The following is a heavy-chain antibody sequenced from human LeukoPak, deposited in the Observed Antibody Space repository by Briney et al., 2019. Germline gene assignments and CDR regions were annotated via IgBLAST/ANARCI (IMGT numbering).Heavy chain of an antibody. CDR1: GYSFNTYW. V-gene: IGHV5-51*01. D-gene: IGHD4-17*01. CDR3: ARHLGATVNTLYYFDY. Sequence: GESLKISCKGSGYSFNTYWIGWVRQMPGKGLEWMGIIYPGDSDTKYSPSFQGQVTISADKSISTAYLQWSSLKASDTAMYYCARHLGATVNTLYYFDYWGQGTLVTVSS. CDR2: IYPGDSDT. J-gene: IGHJ4*02.